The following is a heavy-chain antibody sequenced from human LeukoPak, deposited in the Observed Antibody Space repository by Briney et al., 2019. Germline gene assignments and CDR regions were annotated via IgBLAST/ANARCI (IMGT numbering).Heavy chain of an antibody. CDR3: ARDGSGSYYNLPFDY. Sequence: SETLSLTCTVSGGSISSGDYYWSWIRQPPGKGLEWIGYIYYSGSTYYNPSLKSRVTISVDTSKNQFSLKLSSVTAADTAVYYCARDGSGSYYNLPFDYWGQGTLVTVSS. CDR1: GGSISSGDYY. D-gene: IGHD3-10*01. CDR2: IYYSGST. V-gene: IGHV4-30-4*01. J-gene: IGHJ4*02.